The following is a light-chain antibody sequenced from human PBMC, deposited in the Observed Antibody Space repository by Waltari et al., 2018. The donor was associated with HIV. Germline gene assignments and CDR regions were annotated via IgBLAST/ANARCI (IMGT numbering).Light chain of an antibody. V-gene: IGKV3-20*01. CDR2: GTS. J-gene: IGKJ5*01. CDR1: QSGSDTY. Sequence: EILLTQSPGPLSLSPGERATLSCRASQSGSDTYLAWYQQKPGQAPRLLNDGTSSRATGTPIRCSGSGSGTDYTLTITTLEPEDFAVYFCQQYGRSPITFGQGTRLETK. CDR3: QQYGRSPIT.